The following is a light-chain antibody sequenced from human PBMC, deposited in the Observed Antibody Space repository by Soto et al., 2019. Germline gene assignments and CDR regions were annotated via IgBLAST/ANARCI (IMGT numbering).Light chain of an antibody. Sequence: DVQMTQSPSSLSAFVGDRVTITCRARQGIAPYLAWFQQKPGKVPKLLIYATSTLQSGVPSRFSGSGSGTDFTLTISSMQPKDVAIDYVQKYNSAPLTFGGGTKVEIK. CDR1: QGIAPY. J-gene: IGKJ4*01. CDR3: QKYNSAPLT. V-gene: IGKV1-27*01. CDR2: ATS.